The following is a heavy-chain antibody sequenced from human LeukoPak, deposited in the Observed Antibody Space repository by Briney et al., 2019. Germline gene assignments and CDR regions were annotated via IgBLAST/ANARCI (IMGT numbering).Heavy chain of an antibody. CDR1: GFTLSDYY. Sequence: GGSLRLSCAASGFTLSDYYMSWIRQALGKGLEWVSYISNTGNTIQYADSVKGRFTISRDNAKNSLYLQMNSLRAEDTAVYYCARDWDCSSNRCYGALGYWGQGTLVTVSS. D-gene: IGHD2-2*01. CDR3: ARDWDCSSNRCYGALGY. J-gene: IGHJ4*02. CDR2: ISNTGNTI. V-gene: IGHV3-11*04.